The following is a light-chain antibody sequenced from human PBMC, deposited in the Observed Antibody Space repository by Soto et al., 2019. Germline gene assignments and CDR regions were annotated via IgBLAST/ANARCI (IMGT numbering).Light chain of an antibody. CDR1: QSISRS. CDR2: DAS. V-gene: IGKV1-5*01. J-gene: IGKJ1*01. Sequence: DIQMTQSPSTLSASVGDRVTITCRASQSISRSLAWYQQKTGKAPKLLIYDASSMERGVPSRFSGSGSGPEFTLTISSLQPDDFAPYSCQQYDSYSRTFGQGTKVEIK. CDR3: QQYDSYSRT.